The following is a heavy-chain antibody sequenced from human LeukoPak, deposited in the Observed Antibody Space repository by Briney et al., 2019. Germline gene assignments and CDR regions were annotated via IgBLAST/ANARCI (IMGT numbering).Heavy chain of an antibody. CDR1: GGSISTSSYY. Sequence: SETLSLTCTVSGGSISTSSYYWGWIRQPPGKGLEWSAIIYYSGTTYYNPSLKSRVTISVDTSKNQFSLKLSSVTAADTAVYYCARRLWDIVVVPAGPFDYWGQGTLVTVSS. CDR2: IYYSGTT. V-gene: IGHV4-39*01. J-gene: IGHJ4*02. CDR3: ARRLWDIVVVPAGPFDY. D-gene: IGHD2-2*01.